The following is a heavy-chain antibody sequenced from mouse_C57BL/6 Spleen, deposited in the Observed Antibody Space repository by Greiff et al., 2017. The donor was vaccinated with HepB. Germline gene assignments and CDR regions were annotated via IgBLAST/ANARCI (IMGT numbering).Heavy chain of an antibody. CDR1: GYTFTSYG. CDR2: IYPRSGNT. Sequence: VMLVESGAELARPGASVKLSCKASGYTFTSYGISWVKQRTGQGLEWIGEIYPRSGNTYYNEKFKGKATLTADKSSSTAYMGLRSLTSEDSAVYFCARENDDGPFAYWGQGTLVTVSA. D-gene: IGHD1-1*01. CDR3: ARENDDGPFAY. V-gene: IGHV1-81*01. J-gene: IGHJ3*01.